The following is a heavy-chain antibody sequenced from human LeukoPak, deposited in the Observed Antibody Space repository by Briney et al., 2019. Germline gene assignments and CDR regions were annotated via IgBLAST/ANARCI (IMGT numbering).Heavy chain of an antibody. D-gene: IGHD4-23*01. V-gene: IGHV3-23*01. CDR3: GKGPNGNFIGAFDF. CDR1: RFAFHNYA. Sequence: PGGSLRLSCAASRFAFHNYAMTWIRQAPERGLEWVSSISVDGGDIKYTDSAKGRFTISRDNSKGTLYLQMDSLRVEDTAVYYCGKGPNGNFIGAFDFWGQGTMVTVSS. J-gene: IGHJ3*01. CDR2: ISVDGGDI.